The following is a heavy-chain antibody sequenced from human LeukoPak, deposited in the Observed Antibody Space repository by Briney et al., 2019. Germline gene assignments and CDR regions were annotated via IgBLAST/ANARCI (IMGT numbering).Heavy chain of an antibody. CDR3: ARGARWLQLRRRAEYFQH. V-gene: IGHV4-59*01. Sequence: PSETLSLTCTVSGGSISGYYWSWIRQPPGKGLEWIGYIYYSGSTNYNPSLKSRVTISVDTSKNQFSLKLSSVTAADTAVYYCARGARWLQLRRRAEYFQHWGQGTLVTVSS. D-gene: IGHD5-24*01. J-gene: IGHJ1*01. CDR2: IYYSGST. CDR1: GGSISGYY.